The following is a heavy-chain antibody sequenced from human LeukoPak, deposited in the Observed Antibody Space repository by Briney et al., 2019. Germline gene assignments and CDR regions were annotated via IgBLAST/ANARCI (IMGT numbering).Heavy chain of an antibody. CDR3: GRGSVGFGELNY. Sequence: GRSLRLSCAASGFTFSSYAMHWVRQAPGKGLEWVAVISYDGSNKFYADSVKGRFTLSRDNSKNTLYLQMNSLRIEDTAVYYCGRGSVGFGELNYWGQGTLVTVSS. CDR2: ISYDGSNK. J-gene: IGHJ4*02. D-gene: IGHD3-10*01. CDR1: GFTFSSYA. V-gene: IGHV3-30-3*01.